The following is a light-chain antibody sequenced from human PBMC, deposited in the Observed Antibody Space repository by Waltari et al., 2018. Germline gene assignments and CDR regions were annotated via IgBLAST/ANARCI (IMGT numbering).Light chain of an antibody. CDR1: SSDVGGYNY. CDR3: SSYAGSNNFVV. J-gene: IGLJ2*01. Sequence: QSALTQPPSASGSPGQSVTISGPGTSSDVGGYNYVSWYQQHPGKAPKLMIYEVNKRPSGVPDRFSGSKSGRTASLTVSGLQAEDEADYYCSSYAGSNNFVVFGGGTKLTVL. CDR2: EVN. V-gene: IGLV2-8*01.